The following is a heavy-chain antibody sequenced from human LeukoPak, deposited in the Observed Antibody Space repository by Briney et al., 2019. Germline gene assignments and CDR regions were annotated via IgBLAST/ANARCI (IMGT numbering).Heavy chain of an antibody. J-gene: IGHJ4*02. D-gene: IGHD4-11*01. CDR1: GYTFTDYY. CDR3: ATAKSNYAFDY. V-gene: IGHV1-69-2*01. Sequence: ASVKVSCKVSGYTFTDYYMHWVQQAPGKGLEWMGLVDPEDGETIYAEKFQGRVNITADTSTDTAYMELSSLRSEDTAVYYCATAKSNYAFDYWGQGTLVTVSS. CDR2: VDPEDGET.